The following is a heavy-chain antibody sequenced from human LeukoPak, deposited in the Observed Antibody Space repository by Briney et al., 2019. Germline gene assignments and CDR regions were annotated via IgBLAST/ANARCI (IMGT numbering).Heavy chain of an antibody. J-gene: IGHJ3*01. CDR3: ARALGSVVLMTMDTCDL. CDR2: ISAYNGKT. CDR1: GYSFTSYG. Sequence: ASVKVSCKASGYSFTSYGISWVRQAPGQGLEWMGWISAYNGKTNYAWNLQGRVAMTTDTSTSTGYMELRSLRYDDTAVYYCARALGSVVLMTMDTCDLWGQGTMVTVSS. V-gene: IGHV1-18*01. D-gene: IGHD4/OR15-4a*01.